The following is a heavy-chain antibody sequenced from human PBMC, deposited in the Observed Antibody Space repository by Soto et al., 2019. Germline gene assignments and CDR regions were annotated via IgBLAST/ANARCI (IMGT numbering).Heavy chain of an antibody. Sequence: QVQLVESGGGVVQPGTSLRLSCAASGFTFSKYGMHWVRQAPGRGLEWVALITYDGSNQYYAYSVKGRFTSSRDNSKNTLYLQMNSLRPEDTAVYFCTRKTWNDVIGFGMDVWGQGTTVSVSS. J-gene: IGHJ6*02. V-gene: IGHV3-30*03. CDR1: GFTFSKYG. CDR3: TRKTWNDVIGFGMDV. D-gene: IGHD1-1*01. CDR2: ITYDGSNQ.